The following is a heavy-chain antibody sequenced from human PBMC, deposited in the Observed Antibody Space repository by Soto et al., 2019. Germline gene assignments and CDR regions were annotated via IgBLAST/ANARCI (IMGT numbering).Heavy chain of an antibody. CDR3: ARAGRMTTYDFDY. D-gene: IGHD4-17*01. Sequence: PGGSLRLSCAASGFTFSSYGMHWVRQAPGKGLEWVAVIWYDGSNKYYADSVKGRFTISRDNAKNSLYLQMNSLRAEDTAVYYCARAGRMTTYDFDYWGQGTLVTVSS. CDR1: GFTFSSYG. V-gene: IGHV3-33*01. J-gene: IGHJ4*02. CDR2: IWYDGSNK.